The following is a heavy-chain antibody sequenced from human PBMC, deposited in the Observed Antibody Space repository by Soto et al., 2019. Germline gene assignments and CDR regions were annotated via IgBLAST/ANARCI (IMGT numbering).Heavy chain of an antibody. D-gene: IGHD6-13*01. Sequence: GGSLRLSCAASGFTFSTYGMHWVRQAPGKGLEWVAVIWYDGSNKYYADSVKGRFTISRDNSKNTLYLQMNSLRAEDTAVYYCASDPSSSPFYYFDYWGQGTLVTVSS. CDR3: ASDPSSSPFYYFDY. CDR1: GFTFSTYG. J-gene: IGHJ4*02. CDR2: IWYDGSNK. V-gene: IGHV3-33*01.